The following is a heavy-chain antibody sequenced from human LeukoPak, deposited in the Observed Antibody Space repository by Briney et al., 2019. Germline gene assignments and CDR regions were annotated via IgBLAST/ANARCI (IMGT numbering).Heavy chain of an antibody. J-gene: IGHJ4*02. D-gene: IGHD6-13*01. CDR2: IKPDGSGQ. CDR1: GFTFDNYW. V-gene: IGHV3-7*04. CDR3: AGSRYSSRWRDY. Sequence: PGGSLRLSCAASGFTFDNYWMSWVRQAPGKGLEWVANIKPDGSGQYYVDSLKGRFTISRDNVENSVYLQMNSLRAEDTAVYYCAGSRYSSRWRDYWGQGTLVTVSS.